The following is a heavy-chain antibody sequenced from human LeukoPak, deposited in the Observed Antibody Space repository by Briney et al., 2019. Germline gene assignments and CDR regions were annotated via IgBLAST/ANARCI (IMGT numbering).Heavy chain of an antibody. V-gene: IGHV5-51*01. CDR1: GYSFTSYW. Sequence: GESLKISCKGSGYSFTSYWIGWVRQMPGKGLEWMGIIYPGDSDTRYSPSFQGQVTIPADKSISTAYLQWSSLKASDTAMYYCARLSGRSGYRLGGNFDYWGQGTLVTVSS. D-gene: IGHD3-22*01. CDR3: ARLSGRSGYRLGGNFDY. J-gene: IGHJ4*02. CDR2: IYPGDSDT.